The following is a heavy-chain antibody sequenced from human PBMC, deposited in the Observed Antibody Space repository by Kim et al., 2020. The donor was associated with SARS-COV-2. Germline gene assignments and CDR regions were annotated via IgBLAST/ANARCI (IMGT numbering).Heavy chain of an antibody. CDR2: IRSKAYGGTT. V-gene: IGHV3-49*04. CDR3: TRLWGSDGGDTYNYFDY. CDR1: GFTFGDYA. Sequence: GGSLRLSCTASGFTFGDYAMSWVRQAPGKGLEWVGFIRSKAYGGTTEYAASVKGRFTISRDDSKSIAYLQMNSLKTEDTAVYYCTRLWGSDGGDTYNYFDYWGQGTLVTVSS. D-gene: IGHD2-21*02. J-gene: IGHJ4*02.